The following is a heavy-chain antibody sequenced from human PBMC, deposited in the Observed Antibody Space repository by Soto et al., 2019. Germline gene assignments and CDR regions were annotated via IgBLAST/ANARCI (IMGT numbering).Heavy chain of an antibody. CDR3: AKDPGYSYGFPSFFDY. CDR2: ISGSGGST. Sequence: GGSLRLSCAASGFTFSSYAMSWVRQAPGKGLEWASAISGSGGSTYYADSVKGRFTISRDNSKNTLYLQMNSLRAEDTAVYYCAKDPGYSYGFPSFFDYWGQGTLVTVSS. CDR1: GFTFSSYA. V-gene: IGHV3-23*01. J-gene: IGHJ4*02. D-gene: IGHD5-18*01.